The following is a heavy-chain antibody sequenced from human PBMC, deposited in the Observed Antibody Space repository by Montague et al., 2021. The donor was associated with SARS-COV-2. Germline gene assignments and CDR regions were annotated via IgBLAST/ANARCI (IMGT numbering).Heavy chain of an antibody. D-gene: IGHD3-22*01. CDR2: ISSNGKT. V-gene: IGHV4-4*09. J-gene: IGHJ2*01. CDR1: GGSINDHY. CDR3: ARRGYYDSAGYHWHLDL. Sequence: SETLSLTCTVSGGSINDHYRSWIRQSPGKGLEWIGYISSNGKTNYNPSLKRRVTLSADASRTEFSLKLDSVTAADTAVYFCARRGYYDSAGYHWHLDLWGRGMLVTVSS.